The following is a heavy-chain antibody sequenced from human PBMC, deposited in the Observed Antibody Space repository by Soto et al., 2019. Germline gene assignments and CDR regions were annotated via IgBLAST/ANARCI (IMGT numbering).Heavy chain of an antibody. CDR1: GGSISSGGYS. V-gene: IGHV4-30-2*01. J-gene: IGHJ5*02. CDR2: IYHSGST. CDR3: ARSTYGSGRLGKFKNP. Sequence: PSETLSLTCAVSGGSISSGGYSWSWIRQPPGKGLEWIGYIYHSGSTYYNPSLKSRVTISVDRSKNQFSLKLSSVTAADTAVYYCARSTYGSGRLGKFKNPWGQGTLVTVSS. D-gene: IGHD3-10*01.